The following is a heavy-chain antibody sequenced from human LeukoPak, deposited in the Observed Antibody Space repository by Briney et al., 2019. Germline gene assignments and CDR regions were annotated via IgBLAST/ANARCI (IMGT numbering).Heavy chain of an antibody. D-gene: IGHD6-19*01. CDR2: INPNSGGT. V-gene: IGHV1-2*06. CDR3: ARVSGWYGTTPVDYYYFDY. CDR1: GYTFTGYY. J-gene: IGHJ4*01. Sequence: ASVKVSCKASGYTFTGYYMHWVRQAPGQGLEWMGRINPNSGGTNYAQKFQGRVTMTRDTSISTAYMELSRLRSDDTAVYYCARVSGWYGTTPVDYYYFDYWGHGTLVTVSS.